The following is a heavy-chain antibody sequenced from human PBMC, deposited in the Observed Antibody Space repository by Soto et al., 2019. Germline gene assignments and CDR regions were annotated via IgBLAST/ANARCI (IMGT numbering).Heavy chain of an antibody. CDR2: ISSSGSTI. CDR1: GFTFSSYE. Sequence: GGSLRLSCAASGFTFSSYEMNWVRQAPGKGLEWVSYISSSGSTIYYADSVKGRFTISRDNAKNSLYLQMNSLRAEDTALHYCVRSPQPMIVVVITSRYGMDVWGQGTTVTVSS. V-gene: IGHV3-48*03. J-gene: IGHJ6*02. CDR3: VRSPQPMIVVVITSRYGMDV. D-gene: IGHD3-22*01.